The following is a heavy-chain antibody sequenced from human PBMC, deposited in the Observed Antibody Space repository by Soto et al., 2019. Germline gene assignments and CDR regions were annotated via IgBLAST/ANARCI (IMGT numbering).Heavy chain of an antibody. CDR2: IGGRGGNA. Sequence: GGSLTLSCAASGFSFIDYAINWVRQAPGRGLEYVAGIGGRGGNAFYADSMMGRFSISRDNSKNTVYLHMHNLGVDDSAMYYCAKARHSGDFAGSYDSWGQGTLVTVSS. CDR3: AKARHSGDFAGSYDS. D-gene: IGHD2-21*02. J-gene: IGHJ5*02. V-gene: IGHV3-23*01. CDR1: GFSFIDYA.